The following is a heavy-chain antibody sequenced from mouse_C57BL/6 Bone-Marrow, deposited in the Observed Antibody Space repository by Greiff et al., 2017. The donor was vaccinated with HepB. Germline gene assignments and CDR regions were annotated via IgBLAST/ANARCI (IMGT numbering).Heavy chain of an antibody. CDR1: GYAFSSSW. CDR2: IYPGDGDT. V-gene: IGHV1-82*01. J-gene: IGHJ2*01. D-gene: IGHD2-2*01. CDR3: ARHMVTTNYFDY. Sequence: QVQLKESGPELVKPGASVKISCKASGYAFSSSWMNWVKQRPGKGLEWIGRIYPGDGDTNYNGKFKGKATLTADKSSSTAYMQLSSLTSEDSAVYFCARHMVTTNYFDYWGQGTTLTVSS.